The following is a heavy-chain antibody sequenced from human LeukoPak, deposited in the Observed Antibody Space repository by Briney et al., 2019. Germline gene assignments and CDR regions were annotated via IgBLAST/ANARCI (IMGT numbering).Heavy chain of an antibody. V-gene: IGHV6-1*01. D-gene: IGHD2-21*02. CDR1: GDSVSSPSAA. J-gene: IGHJ4*02. Sequence: SQTLSLTCAISGDSVSSPSAAWNWLRQSPSGGLEWLGRTYYRSKWHYDYRGSVRSRISINPETSKNQFSLHLNSREVAYCGDDCYSAEFDYWGQGILVTVS. CDR3: SAEFDY. CDR2: TYYRSKWHY.